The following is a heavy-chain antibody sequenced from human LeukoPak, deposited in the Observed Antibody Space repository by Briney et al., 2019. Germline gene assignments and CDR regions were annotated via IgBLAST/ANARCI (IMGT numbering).Heavy chain of an antibody. Sequence: GGSLRLSCAASGFTFSSYAMSWVRQAPGKGLEWVSAISGSGGSTYYADSVKGRFTISRDDSKNTLYLQMNSLRAEDTAVYYCAKDPGYYYGSGSSNYWGQGTLVTVSS. CDR1: GFTFSSYA. D-gene: IGHD3-10*01. J-gene: IGHJ4*02. CDR3: AKDPGYYYGSGSSNY. V-gene: IGHV3-23*01. CDR2: ISGSGGST.